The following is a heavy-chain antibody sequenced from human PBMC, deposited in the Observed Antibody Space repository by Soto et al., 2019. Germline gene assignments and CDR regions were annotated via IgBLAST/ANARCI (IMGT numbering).Heavy chain of an antibody. J-gene: IGHJ6*02. CDR1: GSTISNDW. V-gene: IGHV3-74*01. D-gene: IGHD4-4*01. CDR3: ARDRSYSLAV. CDR2: INSDGSST. Sequence: EVQLVESGGGLLQPRGSLRLSCAVSGSTISNDWMHWARQAPGKGLVWVSHINSDGSSTNYADCVKGRFTIARDNAKNTVYLQMNSLRAEDTAVYYCARDRSYSLAVWGQGTTVTVSS.